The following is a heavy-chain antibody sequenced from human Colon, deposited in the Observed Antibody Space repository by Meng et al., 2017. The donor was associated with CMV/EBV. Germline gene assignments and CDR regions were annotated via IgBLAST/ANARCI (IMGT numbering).Heavy chain of an antibody. V-gene: IGHV3-74*03. J-gene: IGHJ4*02. Sequence: CAASGFTFSAYWMAWVRQAPGKGLVWVSRIKYDGRSTTYADSVKGRFTISRDNAQNTVYLQMNSLRAEDTAVYYCAKYCSSGACLDYWGQGTLVTVSS. CDR3: AKYCSSGACLDY. D-gene: IGHD2-2*01. CDR1: GFTFSAYW. CDR2: IKYDGRST.